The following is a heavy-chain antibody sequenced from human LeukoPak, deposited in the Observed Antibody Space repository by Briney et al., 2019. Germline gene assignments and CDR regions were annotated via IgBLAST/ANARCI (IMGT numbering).Heavy chain of an antibody. V-gene: IGHV1-8*01. J-gene: IGHJ4*02. CDR3: ARVTGSIDY. CDR1: GYAFTSYD. D-gene: IGHD1-26*01. Sequence: ASVKVSCRASGYAFTSYDINWVRQATGQGLEWMGWMNPNSGNAGYAQKLQGRVTMTRDTSISTAYMELSSLRFEDTAVYYCARVTGSIDYWGQGSLVTVSS. CDR2: MNPNSGNA.